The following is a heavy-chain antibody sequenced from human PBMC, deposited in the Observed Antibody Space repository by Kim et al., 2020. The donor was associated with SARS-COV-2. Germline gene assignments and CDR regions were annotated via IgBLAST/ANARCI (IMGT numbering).Heavy chain of an antibody. CDR2: INVDGSYK. D-gene: IGHD1-26*01. Sequence: GGSLRLSCAVSGFTFSNYWMSWVRQAPGKGLEWLGNINVDGSYKQYVVSVRGRFTISRDNVKNSLFLQMNSLRAEDTAVYYCARDTLGGDFDYWGQGTLATVSS. CDR1: GFTFSNYW. CDR3: ARDTLGGDFDY. V-gene: IGHV3-7*01. J-gene: IGHJ4*02.